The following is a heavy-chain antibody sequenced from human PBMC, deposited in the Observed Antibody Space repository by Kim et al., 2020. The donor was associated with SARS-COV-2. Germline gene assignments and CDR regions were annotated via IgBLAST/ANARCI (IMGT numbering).Heavy chain of an antibody. CDR3: ARDRRSMGGTDY. J-gene: IGHJ4*02. V-gene: IGHV3-30*04. Sequence: GGSLRLSCAASGFTFSGYAMHWVRQAPGKGLEWVAFMSNDGSNEYYLDSVKGRFTISRDNSKNTLYLQMNSLRAEDTAVYYCARDRRSMGGTDYWGQGT. D-gene: IGHD1-26*01. CDR1: GFTFSGYA. CDR2: MSNDGSNE.